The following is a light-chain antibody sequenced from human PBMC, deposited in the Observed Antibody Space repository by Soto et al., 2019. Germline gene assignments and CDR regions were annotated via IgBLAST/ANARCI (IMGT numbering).Light chain of an antibody. J-gene: IGKJ4*01. Sequence: EIVMTQSPATLSVSPGERATLSCRPSQSVADKLVWYQQKPGQPPRLLLYGASTRTTGIPARFSGSGAGKEFTITISSLQTEDFAIYYCQQYNNWPLTLGGGTKVEIK. CDR1: QSVADK. V-gene: IGKV3-15*01. CDR2: GAS. CDR3: QQYNNWPLT.